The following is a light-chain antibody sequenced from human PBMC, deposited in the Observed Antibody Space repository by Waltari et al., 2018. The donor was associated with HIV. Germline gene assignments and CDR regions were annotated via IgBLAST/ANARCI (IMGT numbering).Light chain of an antibody. Sequence: QPKMPQAPPASKPPRQRITLSCSGTKSNIGNTFIYWYQQIAGAAPRLVMARNDQRPAGVPDRFSGTKSGTSAFLAITGLRLDDEATYFCASWDDNLGHWIFGGGTKLTVL. J-gene: IGLJ2*01. CDR2: RND. CDR1: KSNIGNTF. V-gene: IGLV1-47*01. CDR3: ASWDDNLGHWI.